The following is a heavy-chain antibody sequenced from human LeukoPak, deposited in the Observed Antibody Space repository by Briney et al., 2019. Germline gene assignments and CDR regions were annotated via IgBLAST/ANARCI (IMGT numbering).Heavy chain of an antibody. CDR2: ITWNGGST. CDR3: ARVGGGSPRYHYYYMDV. V-gene: IGHV3-20*01. D-gene: IGHD1-26*01. CDR1: GFTFDDYG. Sequence: RGSLRLPYAASGFTFDDYGMSWVRQAPGKGLEWVSGITWNGGSTGYADSVKGRFIISRDNAKNSLYLQMNSLRAEDTALSHCARVGGGSPRYHYYYMDVWGNGTTVTVSS. J-gene: IGHJ6*03.